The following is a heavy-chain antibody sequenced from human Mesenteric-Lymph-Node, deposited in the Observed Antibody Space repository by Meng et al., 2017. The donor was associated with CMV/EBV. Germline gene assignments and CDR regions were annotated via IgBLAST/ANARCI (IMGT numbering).Heavy chain of an antibody. V-gene: IGHV1-69*10. J-gene: IGHJ5*02. CDR3: ATDAVGLRQCSSTGCSQNWFAP. Sequence: SVKVSCKASGGTFSSYAISWVRQAPGQGLEWMGGIIPILGIANYAQKFQGRIAITADKSTTTIYMELSGLRSEDTAVYYCATDAVGLRQCSSTGCSQNWFAPWGQGTLVTVSS. D-gene: IGHD2-2*01. CDR2: IIPILGIA. CDR1: GGTFSSYA.